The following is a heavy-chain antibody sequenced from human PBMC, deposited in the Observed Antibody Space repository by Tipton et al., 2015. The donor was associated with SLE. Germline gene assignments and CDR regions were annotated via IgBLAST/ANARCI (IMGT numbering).Heavy chain of an antibody. CDR2: IYYSGST. Sequence: TLSLTCTVSGGSISSSSYYWGWIRQPPGKGLEWIGSIYYSGSTYYNPSLKSRVTTSVDTSKNQFSPKLSSVTAADTAVYYCADFWSGLGAFDIWGQGTMVTVSS. J-gene: IGHJ3*02. V-gene: IGHV4-39*01. CDR3: ADFWSGLGAFDI. D-gene: IGHD3-3*01. CDR1: GGSISSSSYY.